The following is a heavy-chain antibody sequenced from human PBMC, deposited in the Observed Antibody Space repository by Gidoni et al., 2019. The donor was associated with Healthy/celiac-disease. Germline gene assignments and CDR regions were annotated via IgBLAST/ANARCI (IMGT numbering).Heavy chain of an antibody. J-gene: IGHJ4*02. D-gene: IGHD5-18*01. CDR1: GHTFSTYA. CDR3: AKGGCEGGYSYGRWWDY. CDR2: ISGSGGST. Sequence: EVPLLEAGGGLVQTGGSLRLSCAASGHTFSTYAMTGVRKAPGKGLEWVSAISGSGGSTYYADSVKGRFTISRYNSKNTLYLQMSSLRAEDTAVYYCAKGGCEGGYSYGRWWDYWGQGTLVTVSS. V-gene: IGHV3-23*01.